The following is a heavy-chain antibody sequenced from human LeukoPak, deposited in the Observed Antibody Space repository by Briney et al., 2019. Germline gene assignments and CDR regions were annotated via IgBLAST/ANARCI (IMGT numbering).Heavy chain of an antibody. D-gene: IGHD2-2*01. CDR1: GFTFSSYE. CDR2: ISGSGGST. CDR3: AKGGHTIVVVPAARLHYYYMDV. Sequence: GGSLRLSCAASGFTFSSYEMNWVRQAPGKGREWVSAISGSGGSTYYADSVKGRFTISRDNSKNTLYLQMNSLRAEDTAVYYCAKGGHTIVVVPAARLHYYYMDVWGKGTTVTVSS. J-gene: IGHJ6*03. V-gene: IGHV3-23*01.